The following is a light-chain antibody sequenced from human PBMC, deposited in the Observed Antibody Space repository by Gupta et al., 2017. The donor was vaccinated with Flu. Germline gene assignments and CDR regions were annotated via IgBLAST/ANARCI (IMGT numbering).Light chain of an antibody. CDR1: QGISNY. Sequence: SSLSASVGDRVTITGRASQGISNYLAWYQQKPGKVPKLLIYAASTLQSGVPSRFIGSGSGTDFTLTISSLQPEDVATYYCQKYNNAPNTFGQGTKMEIK. CDR3: QKYNNAPNT. J-gene: IGKJ2*01. CDR2: AAS. V-gene: IGKV1-27*01.